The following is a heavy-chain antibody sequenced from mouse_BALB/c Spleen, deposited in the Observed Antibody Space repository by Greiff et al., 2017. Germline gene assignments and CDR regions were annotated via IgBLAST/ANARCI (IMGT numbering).Heavy chain of an antibody. V-gene: IGHV14-3*02. CDR1: GFNITDTY. J-gene: IGHJ2*01. Sequence: VQLQQSGAELVKPGASVKLSCTASGFNITDTYMHWVKQRPEQGLEWIGRIDPANGNTKYDPKFQGKATITADTSSNTAYLQLSSLTSEDTAVYYCARGGYYGSSPDYWGQGTTLTVSA. D-gene: IGHD1-1*01. CDR3: ARGGYYGSSPDY. CDR2: IDPANGNT.